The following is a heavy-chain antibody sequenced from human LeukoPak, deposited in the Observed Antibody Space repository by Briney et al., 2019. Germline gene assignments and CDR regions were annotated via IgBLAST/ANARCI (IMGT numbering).Heavy chain of an antibody. J-gene: IGHJ4*02. D-gene: IGHD4-11*01. CDR2: INAGNGNT. CDR3: ARERGTVTTDFDY. CDR1: GYTFTSYA. Sequence: ASVKVSGKASGYTFTSYAMHWVRQAPGQRLEWMGWINAGNGNTKYSQKFQGRVTITRDTSASTAYMELSSLRSEDTAVYYCARERGTVTTDFDYWGQGTLVTVSS. V-gene: IGHV1-3*01.